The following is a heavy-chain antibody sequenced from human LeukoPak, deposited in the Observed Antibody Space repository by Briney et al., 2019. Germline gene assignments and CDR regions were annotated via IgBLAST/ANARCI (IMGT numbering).Heavy chain of an antibody. J-gene: IGHJ6*02. CDR2: ISWNSGSI. CDR1: GFTFDDYA. Sequence: GGSLRLSCAASGFTFDDYAMHWVRQAPGKGLEWVSGISWNSGSIGYADSVKGRFTISRDNAKNSLYLQMNSLRAEDTALYYCAKKQDGHYGMDVWGHGTPVTVSS. D-gene: IGHD6-13*01. CDR3: AKKQDGHYGMDV. V-gene: IGHV3-9*01.